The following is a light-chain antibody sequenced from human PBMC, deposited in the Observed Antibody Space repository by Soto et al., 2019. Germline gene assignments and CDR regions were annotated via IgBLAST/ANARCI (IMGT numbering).Light chain of an antibody. CDR3: SSFASSNTWV. CDR2: EVT. J-gene: IGLJ3*02. Sequence: QSALTQPPSASGSPGQSVTISCTGTSSDVGAYNYVSWYQQHAGKAPKLVIYEVTKRPSGVPDRFSGSKSANTASLTVSGLQAGDEADYSCSSFASSNTWVFGGGTKLTVL. V-gene: IGLV2-8*01. CDR1: SSDVGAYNY.